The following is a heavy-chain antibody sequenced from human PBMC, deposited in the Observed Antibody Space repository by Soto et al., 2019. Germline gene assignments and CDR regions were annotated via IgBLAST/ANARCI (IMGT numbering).Heavy chain of an antibody. CDR3: ARGGIVAVPAALSSYDDYTHYRFDS. CDR2: VIPRLHAT. J-gene: IGHJ4*02. Sequence: QVQLAQSGAEVRSPGSSVKVSCRASGGSFSDSAFSWLRQAPGQGLERVGGVIPRLHATKYAQRSQARATITADASTRTGYLALSSLTSDDSAVYFCARGGIVAVPAALSSYDDYTHYRFDSWGQGTLVSVS. CDR1: GGSFSDSA. D-gene: IGHD2-15*01. V-gene: IGHV1-69*01.